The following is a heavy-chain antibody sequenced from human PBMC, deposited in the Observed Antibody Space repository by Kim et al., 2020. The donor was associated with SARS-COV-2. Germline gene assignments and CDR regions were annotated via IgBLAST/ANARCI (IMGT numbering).Heavy chain of an antibody. D-gene: IGHD3-10*01. CDR1: GGSFSGYY. Sequence: SQTLSLTCAVYGGSFSGYYWSWIRQPPGKGLEWIGEINHSGSTNYNPSLKSRVTISVDTSKNQFSLKLSSVTAADTAAYYCARGYRRYYGSAPPNYYFDY. CDR3: ARGYRRYYGSAPPNYYFDY. CDR2: INHSGST. V-gene: IGHV4-34*01. J-gene: IGHJ4*01.